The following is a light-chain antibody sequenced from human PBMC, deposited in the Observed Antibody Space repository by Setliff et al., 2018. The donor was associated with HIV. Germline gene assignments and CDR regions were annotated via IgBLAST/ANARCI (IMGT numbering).Light chain of an antibody. J-gene: IGKJ2*01. V-gene: IGKV1-12*01. Sequence: DIQMTQSPSFVSASVGDRVTITCQASQGIDNSLAWYQQKPGEAPKLLIYAASNLEGGVPSRFIGSGSVAYFTLTITSLQPEDFATYYCQQAHSFPHTFGQGTKVDIK. CDR2: AAS. CDR3: QQAHSFPHT. CDR1: QGIDNS.